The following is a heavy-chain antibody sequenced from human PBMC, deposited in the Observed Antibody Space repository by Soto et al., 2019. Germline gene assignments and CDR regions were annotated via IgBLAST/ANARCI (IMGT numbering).Heavy chain of an antibody. Sequence: SETLSLTCAVYGGSVNGYYWNWIRQPPGKGLEWIGEINHTVGTHYNPSLKSRVTMSVDTSKNQFSLRLSSVTAADTAIYYCATSITVFGLLIPPFDPWGQVTNVPVSS. J-gene: IGHJ5*02. D-gene: IGHD3-3*01. CDR1: GGSVNGYY. V-gene: IGHV4-34*01. CDR3: ATSITVFGLLIPPFDP. CDR2: INHTVGT.